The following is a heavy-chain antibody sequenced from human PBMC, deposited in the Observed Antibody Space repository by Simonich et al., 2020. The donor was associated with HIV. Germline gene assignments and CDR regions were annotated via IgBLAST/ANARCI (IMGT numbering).Heavy chain of an antibody. D-gene: IGHD3-22*01. CDR2: FDPEDGET. Sequence: QVQLVQSGAEVKKPGASVKVSCKVSGYTLTDLSLHWVRQAPGKGLGLKGNFDPEDGETIYSQEFQGRVTMTEDTSTDTAYMELSSLRSEDTAVYYCATDSAYYYDSRDFYGGYFQHWGQGTLVTVSS. CDR1: GYTLTDLS. J-gene: IGHJ1*01. V-gene: IGHV1-24*01. CDR3: ATDSAYYYDSRDFYGGYFQH.